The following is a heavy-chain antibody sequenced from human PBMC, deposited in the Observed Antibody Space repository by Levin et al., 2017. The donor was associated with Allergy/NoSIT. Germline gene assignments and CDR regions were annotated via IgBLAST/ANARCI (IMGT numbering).Heavy chain of an antibody. J-gene: IGHJ4*02. CDR2: IHTNTGKP. Sequence: ASVKVSCKASGYPFTSYAMNWVRQAPGQGLEWMGWIHTNTGKPTYAQDFKGRFVFSLDTSVSTAFLQISSLRSEDTAVYYCTTVSSLSDYYVAYWGQGTLVTVSS. D-gene: IGHD3-16*01. V-gene: IGHV7-4-1*02. CDR1: GYPFTSYA. CDR3: TTVSSLSDYYVAY.